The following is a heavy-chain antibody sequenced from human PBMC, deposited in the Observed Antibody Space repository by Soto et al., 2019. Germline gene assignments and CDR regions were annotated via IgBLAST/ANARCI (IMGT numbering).Heavy chain of an antibody. CDR3: ASARHIGP. D-gene: IGHD2-21*01. J-gene: IGHJ5*02. V-gene: IGHV3-7*01. Sequence: GGSLRRTCAASGFTFSNYWMSWVRQAPGKGLEWVANIKQDGSESNYADSVKGRFTISSDNDENSLYLQMTSLRAEDTAVYYCASARHIGPWGQGTLVTVSS. CDR1: GFTFSNYW. CDR2: IKQDGSES.